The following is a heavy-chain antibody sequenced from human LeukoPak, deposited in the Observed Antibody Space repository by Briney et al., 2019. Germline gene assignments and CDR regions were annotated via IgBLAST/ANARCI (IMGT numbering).Heavy chain of an antibody. D-gene: IGHD6-19*01. V-gene: IGHV1-8*01. Sequence: GASVTVSCKASGYTFTSDDINGVRQATGQGGEWMGWMNHNRGNTGYAQKSQGRVTITRNTSISTAYMELSSLRSEDTAVYYCARSVAGTLDYWGQGTLVTVSS. J-gene: IGHJ4*02. CDR1: GYTFTSDD. CDR2: MNHNRGNT. CDR3: ARSVAGTLDY.